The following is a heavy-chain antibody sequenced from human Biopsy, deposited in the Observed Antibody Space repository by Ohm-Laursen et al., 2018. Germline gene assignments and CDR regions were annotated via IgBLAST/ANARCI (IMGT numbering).Heavy chain of an antibody. CDR2: INSVDTI. Sequence: SLSLSRAASVFIYTHYYMSWICQAPRTGLAWVSIINSVDTIYNADSARGRFTISRDNAKNSLDLQMNSLRVEDTAEYYCARSVGIMVAPIDYWGQGTLVTVSS. CDR1: VFIYTHYY. D-gene: IGHD3-10*01. CDR3: ARSVGIMVAPIDY. J-gene: IGHJ4*02. V-gene: IGHV3-69-1*01.